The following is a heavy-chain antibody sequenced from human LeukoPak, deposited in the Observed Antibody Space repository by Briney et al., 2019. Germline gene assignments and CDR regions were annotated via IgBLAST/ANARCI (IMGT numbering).Heavy chain of an antibody. D-gene: IGHD6-13*01. Sequence: ASVKVSCKASGYTFTSYGISWVRQAPGQGLEWMGWISAYNGNTNYAQKLQGRVTMTTDTSTSTAYMELRSLRSDDTAVYYCARDRVLSRNIAAAGSPPGGYWGQGTLVTVSS. CDR1: GYTFTSYG. CDR2: ISAYNGNT. CDR3: ARDRVLSRNIAAAGSPPGGY. V-gene: IGHV1-18*01. J-gene: IGHJ4*02.